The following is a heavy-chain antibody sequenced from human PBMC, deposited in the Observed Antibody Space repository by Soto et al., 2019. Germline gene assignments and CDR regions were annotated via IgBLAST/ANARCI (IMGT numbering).Heavy chain of an antibody. CDR1: GGSITSGSSS. Sequence: QLQLQESGPGLVSPSQTLSLTFSVSGGSITSGSSSWGWIRQLPGKVLEWVAYVYSSGRTYYNPSLESRFSISLDTSKSPSSLILRSVTVADTAIYYCAKDHNGFNKAFAIWGHGAMVTVSS. V-gene: IGHV4-31*03. D-gene: IGHD5-12*01. CDR3: AKDHNGFNKAFAI. CDR2: VYSSGRT. J-gene: IGHJ3*02.